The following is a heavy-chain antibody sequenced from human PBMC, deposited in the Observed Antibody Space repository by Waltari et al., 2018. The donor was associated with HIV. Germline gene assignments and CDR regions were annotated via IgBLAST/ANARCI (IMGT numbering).Heavy chain of an antibody. J-gene: IGHJ4*02. CDR3: AKLVDY. V-gene: IGHV3-23*01. CDR2: ISGSRYKQ. Sequence: EVQILDSGGGLVQPGESLRLSCVASGFTFSSYSISWVRRAPGKGLEWVSTISGSRYKQYYADSVKGRFTIARDNSKNTLYLQMNSLRVEDTAVYYCAKLVDYWGQGTLVTVSS. CDR1: GFTFSSYS.